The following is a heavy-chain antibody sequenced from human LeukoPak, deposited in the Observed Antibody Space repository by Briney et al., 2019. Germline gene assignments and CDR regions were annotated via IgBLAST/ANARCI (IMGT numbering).Heavy chain of an antibody. D-gene: IGHD4-17*01. CDR1: GFTFDDYA. J-gene: IGHJ3*02. V-gene: IGHV3-9*01. Sequence: SLRLSCAASGFTFDDYAMHWVRQAPGKGLEWVSGISWNSGSIGYADSVKGRFTISRDNAKNSLYLQMNSLRAEDTALYYCAKAAVTKNAFDIWGQGTMVTVSS. CDR3: AKAAVTKNAFDI. CDR2: ISWNSGSI.